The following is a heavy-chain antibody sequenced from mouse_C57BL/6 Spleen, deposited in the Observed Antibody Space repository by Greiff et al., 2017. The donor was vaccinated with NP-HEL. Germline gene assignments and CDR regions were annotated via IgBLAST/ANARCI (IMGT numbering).Heavy chain of an antibody. CDR3: ARTHYYGSSYVFAY. V-gene: IGHV1-72*01. CDR2: IDPNSGGT. CDR1: GYTFTSYW. Sequence: QVQLKQPGAELVKPGASVKLSCKASGYTFTSYWMHWVKQRPGRGLEWIGRIDPNSGGTKYNEKFKSKATLTVDKPSSTAYMQLSSLTSEDSAVYYCARTHYYGSSYVFAYWGQGTLVTVSA. J-gene: IGHJ3*01. D-gene: IGHD1-1*01.